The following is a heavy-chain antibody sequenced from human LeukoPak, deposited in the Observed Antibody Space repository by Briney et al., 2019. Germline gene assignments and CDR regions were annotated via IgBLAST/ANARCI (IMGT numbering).Heavy chain of an antibody. D-gene: IGHD3-22*01. CDR2: INPNSGGT. J-gene: IGHJ3*02. CDR1: GYTFTGYY. V-gene: IGHV1-2*02. CDR3: ARVLKYYYDSSGYDDAFDI. Sequence: ASVKVSCKASGYTFTGYYMHWVRQAPGQELEWMGWINPNSGGTNYAQKFQGRVTMTRDTSISTAYMELSRLRSDDTAVYYCARVLKYYYDSSGYDDAFDIWGQGTMVTVSS.